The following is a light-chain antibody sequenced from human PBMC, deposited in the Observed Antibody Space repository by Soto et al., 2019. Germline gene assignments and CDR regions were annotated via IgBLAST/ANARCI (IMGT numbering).Light chain of an antibody. CDR3: QQYDNWPLT. Sequence: EIVMTQSPATLSVSPGERATLSCRASQSFNSNLAWYQQKPGQAPRLLIYGASTRATGVPATFNGSGSGTEFTLTISSLQSEDFAVYYCQQYDNWPLTFGGGTKVEIK. CDR2: GAS. J-gene: IGKJ4*01. V-gene: IGKV3-15*01. CDR1: QSFNSN.